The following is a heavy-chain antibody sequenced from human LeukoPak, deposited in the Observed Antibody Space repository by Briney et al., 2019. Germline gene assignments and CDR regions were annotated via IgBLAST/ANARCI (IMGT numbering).Heavy chain of an antibody. D-gene: IGHD2-15*01. CDR3: TTEPTGYCSGGSCHDYYYYMDV. J-gene: IGHJ6*03. Sequence: NPGGSLRLSCAASGFTFSNAWMSWVRQAPGKGLEWVGRIKSKTDGGTTDYAAPVKGRFTISRDDSKNTLYLQMNSLKTEDTAVYYCTTEPTGYCSGGSCHDYYYYMDVWGKGTTVTVSS. CDR2: IKSKTDGGTT. V-gene: IGHV3-15*01. CDR1: GFTFSNAW.